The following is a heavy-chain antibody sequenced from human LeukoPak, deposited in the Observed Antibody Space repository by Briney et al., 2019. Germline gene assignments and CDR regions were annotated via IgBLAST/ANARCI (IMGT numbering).Heavy chain of an antibody. D-gene: IGHD6-19*01. V-gene: IGHV3-23*01. CDR3: AKDQGYSSAWYSRDGFDM. Sequence: GGSLRLSCAASGFSFSSYAMRWVRQAPGKGLEWVSAISKSGDSTFYADSVKGRFTISRDNSQNTLYVQMNSLRAEDTAVYYCAKDQGYSSAWYSRDGFDMWGQGTMVTVSS. J-gene: IGHJ3*02. CDR2: ISKSGDST. CDR1: GFSFSSYA.